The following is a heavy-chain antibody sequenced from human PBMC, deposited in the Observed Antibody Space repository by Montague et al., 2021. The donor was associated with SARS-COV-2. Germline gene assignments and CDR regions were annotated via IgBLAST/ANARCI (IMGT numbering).Heavy chain of an antibody. CDR1: GYSFTSYW. CDR3: ARHRAYYGSGSRPLIDY. V-gene: IGHV5-10-1*01. Sequence: QSGAEVKKPGESLRISCKGSGYSFTSYWISWVRQMPGKGLEWMGRIDPSDSYTNYSPSFQGHVTISADKSISTAYLQWSSLKASDTAMYYCARHRAYYGSGSRPLIDYWGQGALVTVSS. D-gene: IGHD3-10*01. CDR2: IDPSDSYT. J-gene: IGHJ4*02.